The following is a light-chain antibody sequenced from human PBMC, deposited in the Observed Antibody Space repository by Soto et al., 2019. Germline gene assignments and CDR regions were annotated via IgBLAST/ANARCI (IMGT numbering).Light chain of an antibody. V-gene: IGKV3-20*01. CDR3: PQYGSSPYT. Sequence: EIVLTQSPGTLSLSPGERATLSCRASQSVSSSYLAWYQQKPGQAPRLLIYGASSRATGIPDRFSGSGSGTEFTLTISRLEPEDFAVYYWPQYGSSPYTFGQGTKLEIK. J-gene: IGKJ2*01. CDR2: GAS. CDR1: QSVSSSY.